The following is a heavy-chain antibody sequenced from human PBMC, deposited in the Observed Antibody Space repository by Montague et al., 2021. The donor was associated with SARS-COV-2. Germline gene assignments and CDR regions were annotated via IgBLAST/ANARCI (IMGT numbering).Heavy chain of an antibody. D-gene: IGHD3-10*01. CDR1: GFPFSSYA. CDR3: AKDTWFGELLGDYYYYGMDV. V-gene: IGHV3-23*03. CDR2: IYSGGSST. J-gene: IGHJ6*02. Sequence: SRRLSFAASGFPFSSYAMSWVRQAPGKGLEWVSVIYSGGSSTYYADSVKGRFTISRDNSKNTLYLQMNSLRAEDTAVYYCAKDTWFGELLGDYYYYGMDVWGQGTTVTVSS.